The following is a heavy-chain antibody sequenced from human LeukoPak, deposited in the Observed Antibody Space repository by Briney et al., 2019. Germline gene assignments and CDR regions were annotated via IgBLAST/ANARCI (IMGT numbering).Heavy chain of an antibody. V-gene: IGHV3-30*02. J-gene: IGHJ4*02. CDR2: MGYEGIHK. Sequence: PGGSLRLSCAASGFTFNNFGMHWVRQAPGKGLEWVAFMGYEGIHKYYADSVKGRFTISKDNSKATLYLQMNSLRPEETAVYYCARDLHGGYSSDYWGQGTLVTVSS. CDR3: ARDLHGGYSSDY. CDR1: GFTFNNFG. D-gene: IGHD4-23*01.